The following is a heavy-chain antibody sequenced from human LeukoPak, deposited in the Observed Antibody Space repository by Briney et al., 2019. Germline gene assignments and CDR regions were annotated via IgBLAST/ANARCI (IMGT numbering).Heavy chain of an antibody. Sequence: ASVKVSCKASGYTFTSYGISWVRQAPGQGLEWMGWISAYNGNTNYAQKLQGRVTMTTDTSTSTAYMELRSLRSDDTAVYYCALSSAPPDAFDIWGQGTMVTVSS. D-gene: IGHD3-22*01. CDR1: GYTFTSYG. CDR3: ALSSAPPDAFDI. J-gene: IGHJ3*02. CDR2: ISAYNGNT. V-gene: IGHV1-18*01.